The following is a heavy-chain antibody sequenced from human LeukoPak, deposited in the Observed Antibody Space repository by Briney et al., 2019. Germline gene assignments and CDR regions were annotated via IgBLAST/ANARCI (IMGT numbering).Heavy chain of an antibody. CDR1: GITFDGYA. J-gene: IGHJ5*02. V-gene: IGHV3-23*01. CDR3: AKGGRGMNWFDP. CDR2: ITGYGDST. Sequence: GGSLRLSCTASGITFDGYAMSWVRQAPGKGVWWVSSITGYGDSTYYADSGKGRFTISRDNSKNTLSLQMNSLRVADTAVYHCAKGGRGMNWFDPWGQGTLVTIYS. D-gene: IGHD3-16*01.